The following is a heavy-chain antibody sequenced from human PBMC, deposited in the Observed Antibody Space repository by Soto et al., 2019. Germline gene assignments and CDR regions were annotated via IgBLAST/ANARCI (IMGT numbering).Heavy chain of an antibody. CDR2: IKHDGSEK. V-gene: IGHV3-7*01. Sequence: EVQLVESGGGLVQPGGSLRLSCAATGFTFSSDWMSWVRQAPGRGLEWVANIKHDGSEKYYVDSVMDRFTFSRDNAKNSLSLQMNSLRAEDTAVYYCARGVHWGQGTLVTVSS. CDR1: GFTFSSDW. D-gene: IGHD6-6*01. CDR3: ARGVH. J-gene: IGHJ4*02.